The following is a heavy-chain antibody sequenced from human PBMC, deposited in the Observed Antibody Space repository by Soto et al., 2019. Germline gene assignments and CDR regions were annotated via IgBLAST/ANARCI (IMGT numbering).Heavy chain of an antibody. D-gene: IGHD2-2*02. CDR3: AKEAEENEQVPIPGDN. Sequence: PGGSLRLSCVASGFTFRNHAMTWVRQAPGKGLEWVSGISGSGTMKYYADSVRGHFTISRENAKNTLYLQMDNLRVEDTAVYYCAKEAEENEQVPIPGDNWGQGTLVTVS. V-gene: IGHV3-23*01. CDR1: GFTFRNHA. J-gene: IGHJ4*02. CDR2: ISGSGTMK.